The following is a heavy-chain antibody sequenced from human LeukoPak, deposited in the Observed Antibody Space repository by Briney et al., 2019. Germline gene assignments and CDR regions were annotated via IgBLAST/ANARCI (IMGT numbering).Heavy chain of an antibody. CDR1: GFTFSSAW. CDR2: IKSKTDGGTI. V-gene: IGHV3-15*01. CDR3: TTVSRDIVLMVYAENYYYYYMDV. J-gene: IGHJ6*03. D-gene: IGHD2-8*01. Sequence: GGSLRLSCAASGFTFSSAWMSWVRQAPGKGLEWVGRIKSKTDGGTIDYAAPVKGRFTISRDDSKNTLYLQMNSLKTEETAVYYCTTVSRDIVLMVYAENYYYYYMDVWGKGTTVTVSS.